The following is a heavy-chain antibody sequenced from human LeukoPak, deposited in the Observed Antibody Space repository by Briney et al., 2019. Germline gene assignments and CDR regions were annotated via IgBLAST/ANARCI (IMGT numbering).Heavy chain of an antibody. CDR2: VYHSGST. Sequence: SETLSLTCAGSGGSISSSYWWSWVRQPPGKGLEWIGEVYHSGSTNYNPSLKSRVTISVDTSKNQFSLKLSSVTAADTAVYYCARFTRWFGTVDYWGQGTLVTVSS. J-gene: IGHJ4*02. CDR1: GGSISSSYW. D-gene: IGHD3-10*01. CDR3: ARFTRWFGTVDY. V-gene: IGHV4-4*02.